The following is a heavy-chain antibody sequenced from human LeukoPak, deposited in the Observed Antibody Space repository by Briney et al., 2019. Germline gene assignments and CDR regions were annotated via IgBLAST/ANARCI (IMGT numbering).Heavy chain of an antibody. CDR3: ARESTRSYGGNADAFDI. Sequence: GASVKVSCKASGYTFTSYYMHRVRQAPGQGLEWMGIINPSGGSTSYAQKFQGSVTMTRDMSTSTVYMELSSLRSEDTAVYYCARESTRSYGGNADAFDIWGQGTMVTVSS. J-gene: IGHJ3*02. CDR1: GYTFTSYY. CDR2: INPSGGST. V-gene: IGHV1-46*01. D-gene: IGHD4-23*01.